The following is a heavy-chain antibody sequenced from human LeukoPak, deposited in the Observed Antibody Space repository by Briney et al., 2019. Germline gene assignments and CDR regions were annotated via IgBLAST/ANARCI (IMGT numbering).Heavy chain of an antibody. J-gene: IGHJ4*02. CDR3: ARDTQWLQGTLDY. Sequence: ASVKVSCKASGYTFTSSYMHWVRQAPGQGLEWMGWINTYTGNPMNAQGFTGRFVFSFDTSASTAYLQISSLKAEDTAVYYCARDTQWLQGTLDYWGQGTLVTVSS. CDR1: GYTFTSSY. V-gene: IGHV7-4-1*02. CDR2: INTYTGNP. D-gene: IGHD5-24*01.